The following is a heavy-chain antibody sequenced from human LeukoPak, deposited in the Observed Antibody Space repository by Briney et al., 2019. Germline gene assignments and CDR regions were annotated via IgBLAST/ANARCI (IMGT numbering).Heavy chain of an antibody. CDR3: ARVDTAMANFDY. V-gene: IGHV3-9*01. CDR2: ISWNSGSI. J-gene: IGHJ4*02. CDR1: GFTFDDYA. D-gene: IGHD5-18*01. Sequence: GGSLRLSCAASGFTFDDYAMHWVRQAPGKGLEWVSGISWNSGSIGYADSVKGRFTISRDNAKNSLYLQMNSLRAEDTAVYYCARVDTAMANFDYWGQGTLVTVSS.